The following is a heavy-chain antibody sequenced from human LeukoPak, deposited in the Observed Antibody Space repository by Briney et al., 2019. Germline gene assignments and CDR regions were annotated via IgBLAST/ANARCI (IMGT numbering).Heavy chain of an antibody. V-gene: IGHV1-8*01. J-gene: IGHJ6*03. CDR3: ARHRFDDYGGTNYYYYYMDV. Sequence: GASVKVSCKASGYTFTSYDINWVRQATGQGLEWMGWMNPNSGNTGYAQKFQGRVTMTRNTSISTAYMELSSLRSEDTAVYYCARHRFDDYGGTNYYYYYMDVWGKGTTVTVSS. CDR2: MNPNSGNT. CDR1: GYTFTSYD. D-gene: IGHD4-23*01.